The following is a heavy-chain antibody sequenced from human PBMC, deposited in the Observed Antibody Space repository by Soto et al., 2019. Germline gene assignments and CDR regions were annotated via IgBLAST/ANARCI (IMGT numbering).Heavy chain of an antibody. D-gene: IGHD5-12*01. CDR2: INPDDGGT. CDR3: TRSTQYSASLEFDF. V-gene: IGHV1-2*02. CDR1: GYTFTDYF. J-gene: IGHJ4*02. Sequence: ASVKVSCKASGYTFTDYFIHWVRQAPGQGLEWMGWINPDDGGTVYAQKFQGRITMARDTPVSTVYMELSGLRSGDTAVYYCTRSTQYSASLEFDFWGQGTLVTVSS.